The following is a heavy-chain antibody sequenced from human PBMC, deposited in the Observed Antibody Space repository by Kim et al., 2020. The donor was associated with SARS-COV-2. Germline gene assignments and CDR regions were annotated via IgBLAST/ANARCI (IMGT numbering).Heavy chain of an antibody. V-gene: IGHV3-9*01. CDR3: AKDMGDGYNSPYYYYGMDV. D-gene: IGHD5-12*01. CDR2: ISWNSGSI. CDR1: GFTFDDYA. J-gene: IGHJ6*02. Sequence: GGSLRLSCAASGFTFDDYAMHWVRQAPGKGLEWVSGISWNSGSIGYADSVKGRFTISRDNAKNSLYLQMNSLRAEDTALYYCAKDMGDGYNSPYYYYGMDVWGQGTTVTVYS.